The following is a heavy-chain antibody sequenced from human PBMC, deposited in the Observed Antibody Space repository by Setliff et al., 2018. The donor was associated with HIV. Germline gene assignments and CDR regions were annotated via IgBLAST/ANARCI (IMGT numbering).Heavy chain of an antibody. Sequence: ASVKVSCKASGYTFSTNAIHWVRQAPGQRLEWMGYINAGDDNTRYSQKFQGRVTITRDTSANTVYMELSSLRSEDTDVYYCARGSCGGCYLSDYWGQGTLVTVSS. J-gene: IGHJ4*02. V-gene: IGHV1-3*01. CDR2: INAGDDNT. CDR3: ARGSCGGCYLSDY. CDR1: GYTFSTNA. D-gene: IGHD2-15*01.